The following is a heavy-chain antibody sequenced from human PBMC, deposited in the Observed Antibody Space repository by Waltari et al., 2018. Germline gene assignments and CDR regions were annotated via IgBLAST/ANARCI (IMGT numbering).Heavy chain of an antibody. CDR1: GEPLSDEVSRWPY. Sequence: QVQLQESGPGLVKPTHTLSLTCTVPGEPLSDEVSRWPYWTWIRQSAGKGLEWIGHIYSSGAVDYNPSLRSRVTISLDTPKSHFTLKLTSVTAADTAVYYCANRGVGNYFKYFRLWSPGTLVPVSS. D-gene: IGHD1-7*01. J-gene: IGHJ1*01. CDR2: IYSSGAV. V-gene: IGHV4-61*02. CDR3: ANRGVGNYFKYFRL.